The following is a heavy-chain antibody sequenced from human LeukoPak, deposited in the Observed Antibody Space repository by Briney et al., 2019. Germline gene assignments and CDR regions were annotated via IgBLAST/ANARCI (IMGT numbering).Heavy chain of an antibody. V-gene: IGHV4-39*01. CDR2: IYYSGST. CDR1: GGSISSSSYY. CDR3: ARLNPSWTTGSDY. J-gene: IGHJ4*02. Sequence: PSETLSLTCTVSGGSISSSSYYWGWIRQPPGKGLEWIGSIYYSGSTYYNPSLKSRVTISVDTSKNQFSLKLSSVTAADTAVYYCARLNPSWTTGSDYWGQGTLVTVSS. D-gene: IGHD4-11*01.